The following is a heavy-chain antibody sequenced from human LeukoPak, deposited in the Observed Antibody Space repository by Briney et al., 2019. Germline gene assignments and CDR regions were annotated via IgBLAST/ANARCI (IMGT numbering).Heavy chain of an antibody. V-gene: IGHV1-8*01. J-gene: IGHJ6*03. CDR1: GYTFTSYD. D-gene: IGHD3-3*01. Sequence: VQVSCNASGYTFTSYDINWVRPATGQGLEWMGWMNPNSGNTGYAQKFQGRVTMTRNTSISTAYMELSSLRSEDTAVYYCARGLYYDFWSGYYSGYYYYYMDVWGKGTTVTVSS. CDR2: MNPNSGNT. CDR3: ARGLYYDFWSGYYSGYYYYYMDV.